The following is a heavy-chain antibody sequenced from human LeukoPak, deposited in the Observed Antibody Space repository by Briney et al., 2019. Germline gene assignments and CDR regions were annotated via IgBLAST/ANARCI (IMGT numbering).Heavy chain of an antibody. D-gene: IGHD6-13*01. V-gene: IGHV4-31*03. CDR2: INYSGST. CDR3: ASLYSKSWRFDY. CDR1: GGAISSGGHY. Sequence: TSETLSLTCTVSGGAISSGGHYWSWIRQHPGKGLEWIGYINYSGSTYYNPSLKSRFTISVDTSQNQFSLKVTSVTAADTAMYYCASLYSKSWRFDYWGQGTLVTVSS. J-gene: IGHJ4*02.